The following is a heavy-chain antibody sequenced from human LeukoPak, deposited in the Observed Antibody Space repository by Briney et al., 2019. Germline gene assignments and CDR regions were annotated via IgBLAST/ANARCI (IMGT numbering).Heavy chain of an antibody. CDR3: ARDYGYCSGGSCYGWFDP. CDR2: INPNSGGT. Sequence: ASVKVSCRASGYTFTGYYIHWVRQAPGQGLEWMGWINPNSGGTNYAQKFQGRVTMTGDTSISTAYMELSRLRSDDTAVYYCARDYGYCSGGSCYGWFDPWGQGTLVTVSS. D-gene: IGHD2-15*01. V-gene: IGHV1-2*02. J-gene: IGHJ5*02. CDR1: GYTFTGYY.